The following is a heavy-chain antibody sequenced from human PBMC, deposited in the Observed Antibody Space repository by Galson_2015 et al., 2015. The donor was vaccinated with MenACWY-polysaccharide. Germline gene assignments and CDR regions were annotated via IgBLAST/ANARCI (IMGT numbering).Heavy chain of an antibody. V-gene: IGHV1-8*01. D-gene: IGHD6-19*01. J-gene: IGHJ4*02. CDR2: MNPNSANT. CDR3: ARGRRDTAVAATAAVLLGD. Sequence: SVKVSCKASGYTFTSYDINWVRQATGQGLEWMGWMNPNSANTGYAQKFQGRVTMTRNTSISTAYMELSSLTSEDTAVYYCARGRRDTAVAATAAVLLGDWGQGILVAVSS. CDR1: GYTFTSYD.